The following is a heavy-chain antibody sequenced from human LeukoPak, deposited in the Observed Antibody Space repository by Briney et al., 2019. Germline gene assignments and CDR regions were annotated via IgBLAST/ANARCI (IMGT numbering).Heavy chain of an antibody. CDR2: INWNGGST. CDR3: ARVQVEYSSSDYYMDV. D-gene: IGHD6-6*01. J-gene: IGHJ6*03. V-gene: IGHV3-20*04. CDR1: GFTFDDYG. Sequence: AGGSLRLSCAASGFTFDDYGMSWVRQAPGKGLEWVSGINWNGGSTGYADSVKGRFTISRDNAKNSLYLQMNSLRAEDTALYYCARVQVEYSSSDYYMDVWGKGTTVTISS.